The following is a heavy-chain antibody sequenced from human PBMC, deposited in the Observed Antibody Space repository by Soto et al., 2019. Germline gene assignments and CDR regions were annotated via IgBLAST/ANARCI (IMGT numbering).Heavy chain of an antibody. CDR3: ARGDAYGDYTNWFDP. Sequence: QLQLQESGPGLVKPSETLSLTCTVSGDSISSSSYYWGWIRQPPGKGLEWIGSIYYSGSTYYNPSLKSRVTISVDTSKNQSSLKLSSVTAADTAVYYCARGDAYGDYTNWFDPWGQGTLVTVSS. V-gene: IGHV4-39*01. D-gene: IGHD4-17*01. J-gene: IGHJ5*02. CDR2: IYYSGST. CDR1: GDSISSSSYY.